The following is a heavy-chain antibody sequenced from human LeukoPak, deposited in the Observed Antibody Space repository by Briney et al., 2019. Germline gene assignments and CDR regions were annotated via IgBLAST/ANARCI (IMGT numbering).Heavy chain of an antibody. D-gene: IGHD3-22*01. V-gene: IGHV4-38-2*01. Sequence: SETLSLTCAVSGYSITSTYWWGWIRPTPGRGLEWIGSLHHSGSTSYSPSLKSRVTISVDTSKNQFSLRLSSVTAADTAVHCCARVGGDDSTGHYSVDYWGQGTLVTVSS. CDR1: GYSITSTYW. CDR2: LHHSGST. CDR3: ARVGGDDSTGHYSVDY. J-gene: IGHJ4*02.